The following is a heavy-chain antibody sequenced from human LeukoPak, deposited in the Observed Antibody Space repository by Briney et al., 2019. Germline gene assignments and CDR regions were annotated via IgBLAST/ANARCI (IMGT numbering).Heavy chain of an antibody. CDR2: INHSGST. Sequence: SETLSLTCAVYGGSFSGYYWSWIRQPPGKGLEWIGEINHSGSTNYNPSLKSRVTISVDTSKNQFSLKLSSVTAADTAVYYCARGQLRYFDWLLLSGFDPWGQGTLVTVSS. CDR3: ARGQLRYFDWLLLSGFDP. D-gene: IGHD3-9*01. V-gene: IGHV4-34*01. CDR1: GGSFSGYY. J-gene: IGHJ5*02.